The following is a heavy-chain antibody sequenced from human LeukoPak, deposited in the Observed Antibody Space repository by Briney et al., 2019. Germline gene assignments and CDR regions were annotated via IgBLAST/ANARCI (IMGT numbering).Heavy chain of an antibody. Sequence: SETLSLTCSVSGGSMHRCRYYWPRIRRHPGKGLEWFGSKYYYDSLYCNPSLKIRLTLSVVTDKNQPSLKQRDVTGPDPAVYYCARRHTGVIRAFDIWGQGTMVTVSS. CDR2: KYYYDSL. J-gene: IGHJ3*02. CDR1: GGSMHRCRYY. D-gene: IGHD1-14*01. CDR3: ARRHTGVIRAFDI. V-gene: IGHV4-39*01.